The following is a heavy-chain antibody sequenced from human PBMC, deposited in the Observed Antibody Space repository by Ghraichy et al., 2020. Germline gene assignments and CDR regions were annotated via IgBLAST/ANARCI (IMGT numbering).Heavy chain of an antibody. CDR3: ARESVLLILGDDAADI. D-gene: IGHD3-16*01. CDR1: GFSFSNHY. Sequence: GGSLRLSCAASGFSFSNHYMTWFRQAPGKGLEWVANIKQDGSETFYLDSVRGRFTISRDNAKNSLSLQMDSLRADDTAVYYCARESVLLILGDDAADIWGQGTMVTVSS. J-gene: IGHJ3*02. V-gene: IGHV3-7*03. CDR2: IKQDGSET.